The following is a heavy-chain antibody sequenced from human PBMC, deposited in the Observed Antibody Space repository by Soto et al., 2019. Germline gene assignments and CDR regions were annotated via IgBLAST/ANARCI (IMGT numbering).Heavy chain of an antibody. V-gene: IGHV3-33*01. J-gene: IGHJ6*03. CDR2: IWYDGSNK. Sequence: QVQLVESGGGVVQPGRSLRLSCAASGFTFSSYGMHWVRQAPGKGLEWVAVIWYDGSNKYYADSVKGRFTISRDNSKNTLYLQMNSLRAEDTAVYYCARDAQDIVVVPAAIDVRGTSLYYYYYMDVWGKGTTVTVSS. CDR3: ARDAQDIVVVPAAIDVRGTSLYYYYYMDV. CDR1: GFTFSSYG. D-gene: IGHD2-2*01.